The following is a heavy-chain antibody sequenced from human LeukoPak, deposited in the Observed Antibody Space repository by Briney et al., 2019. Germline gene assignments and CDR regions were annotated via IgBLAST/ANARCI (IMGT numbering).Heavy chain of an antibody. CDR1: GYTLTELS. CDR2: FDPEYGGT. Sequence: AAVKVSCKVSGYTLTELSMHWVRPAPGKGVEWMGGFDPEYGGTIYAQKFQGRVTMIEDKSTETAYMELRSLKSEDTAVYYGATERAGIVGASYFDYWGQGTLVTVSS. V-gene: IGHV1-24*01. D-gene: IGHD1-26*01. CDR3: ATERAGIVGASYFDY. J-gene: IGHJ4*02.